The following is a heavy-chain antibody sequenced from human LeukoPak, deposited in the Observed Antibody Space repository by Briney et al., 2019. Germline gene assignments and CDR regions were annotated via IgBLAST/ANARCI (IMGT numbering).Heavy chain of an antibody. CDR3: ASDTLTTVTTTGY. V-gene: IGHV4-39*01. D-gene: IGHD4-17*01. Sequence: PSETLSLTCTVSGGSISSSSYYWGWIRQPPGKGLEWIGSIYYSGSTYYNPSLKSRVTISVDTSKNQFSLKLSSVTAADTAVYYCASDTLTTVTTTGYWGQGTLVTVSS. J-gene: IGHJ4*02. CDR1: GGSISSSSYY. CDR2: IYYSGST.